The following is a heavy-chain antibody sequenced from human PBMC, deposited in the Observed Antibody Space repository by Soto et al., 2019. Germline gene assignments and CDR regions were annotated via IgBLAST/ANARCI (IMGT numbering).Heavy chain of an antibody. Sequence: QVQLQQWGAGLLKPSETLSLTCAVYGGSFSGYYWSWIRQPPGKGLEWIGEINHSGSTNYNPSLKSRVTISVDTSKNQFSLKLSSVTAADTAVYYCARSRGLWLPRRYCYGMDVWGQGTTVTVSS. D-gene: IGHD5-18*01. CDR2: INHSGST. V-gene: IGHV4-34*01. J-gene: IGHJ6*02. CDR3: ARSRGLWLPRRYCYGMDV. CDR1: GGSFSGYY.